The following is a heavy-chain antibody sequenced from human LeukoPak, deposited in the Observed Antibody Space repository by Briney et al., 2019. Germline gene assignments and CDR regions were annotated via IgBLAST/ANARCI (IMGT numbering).Heavy chain of an antibody. CDR3: ARFYGSGSYHQLPKYYFDY. J-gene: IGHJ4*02. CDR1: GGSISSSSYY. D-gene: IGHD3-10*01. CDR2: IYYSGST. V-gene: IGHV4-39*01. Sequence: PSETLSLTCTVSGGSISSSSYYWGWIRQPPGKGLEWIGSIYYSGSTYYNPSLKSRVTISVDTSKNQFSLKLSSVTAADTAVYYCARFYGSGSYHQLPKYYFDYWGQGTLVTVSS.